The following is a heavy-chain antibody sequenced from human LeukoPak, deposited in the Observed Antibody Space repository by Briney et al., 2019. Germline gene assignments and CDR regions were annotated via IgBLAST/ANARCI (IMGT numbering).Heavy chain of an antibody. Sequence: SQTLSLTCAISGDSVSSNSAAWNWIRQSPSRGLEWLGRTYYRSKWYNDYAVSVKSRITINPDTSKNQFSLQLNSLTPQDTAVYFFGRGLLFGEYYLDHLGPGTLVTVSS. CDR1: GDSVSSNSAA. CDR2: TYYRSKWYN. J-gene: IGHJ4*02. D-gene: IGHD3-10*02. V-gene: IGHV6-1*01. CDR3: GRGLLFGEYYLDH.